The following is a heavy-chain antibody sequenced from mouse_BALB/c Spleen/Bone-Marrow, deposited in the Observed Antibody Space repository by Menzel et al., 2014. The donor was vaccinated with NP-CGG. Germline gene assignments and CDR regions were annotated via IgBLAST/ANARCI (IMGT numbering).Heavy chain of an antibody. Sequence: EVMLVESGGGLVQPGGSRKVSCAASGFTFSSFGMHWVRQAPEKGLEGVAYISSGRSTIYYADTVKGRFTISRDNPKNTLFLQMTSLRSEDTAMYYCARSTMITTGYYYAMDYWGQGTSVTVSS. D-gene: IGHD2-4*01. CDR3: ARSTMITTGYYYAMDY. J-gene: IGHJ4*01. CDR2: ISSGRSTI. V-gene: IGHV5-17*02. CDR1: GFTFSSFG.